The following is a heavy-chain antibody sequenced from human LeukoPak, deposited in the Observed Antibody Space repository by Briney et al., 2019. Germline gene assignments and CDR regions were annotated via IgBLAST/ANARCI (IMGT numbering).Heavy chain of an antibody. Sequence: GGSLRLSCAASGFTFSSYWMSWVRQAPGKEMEWVANINQDGSGKYYVDSVKGRFTISRDSAKNSLYLQLNSLRAEDTAVYYCARCLWWRFDPRGQGTLVTVSS. CDR2: INQDGSGK. CDR1: GFTFSSYW. CDR3: ARCLWWRFDP. V-gene: IGHV3-7*05. D-gene: IGHD4/OR15-4a*01. J-gene: IGHJ5*02.